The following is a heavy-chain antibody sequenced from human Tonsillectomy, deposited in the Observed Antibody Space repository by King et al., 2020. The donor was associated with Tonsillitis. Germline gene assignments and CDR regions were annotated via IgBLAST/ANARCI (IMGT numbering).Heavy chain of an antibody. V-gene: IGHV3-21*01. Sequence: VQLVESGGGLVKPGGSLRLSCAASGFTFRSYAMNWVRQAPGKGLEYVSFISSSSSDMYYADSVKGRFTISRDNAKNSLYLQMNSLRPEDTAVYYCARDYEGDKGEDLGVVRGGQGTLVTVSS. D-gene: IGHD3-16*01. CDR1: GFTFRSYA. CDR3: ARDYEGDKGEDLGVVR. J-gene: IGHJ4*02. CDR2: ISSSSSDM.